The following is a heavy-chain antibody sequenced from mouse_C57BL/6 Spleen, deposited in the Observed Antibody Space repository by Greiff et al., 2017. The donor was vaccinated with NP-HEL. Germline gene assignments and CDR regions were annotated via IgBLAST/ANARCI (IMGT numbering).Heavy chain of an antibody. V-gene: IGHV5-4*01. CDR2: ISDGGSYT. CDR3: AIDGGYDGGDYYAMDY. D-gene: IGHD2-2*01. CDR1: GFTFSSYA. Sequence: EVQLVESGGGLVKPGGSLKLSCAASGFTFSSYAMSWVRQTPEKRLEWVATISDGGSYTYYPDNVKGRFTISRDNAKNNLYLQMSHLKSEDTAMYYCAIDGGYDGGDYYAMDYWGQRTSVTVSS. J-gene: IGHJ4*01.